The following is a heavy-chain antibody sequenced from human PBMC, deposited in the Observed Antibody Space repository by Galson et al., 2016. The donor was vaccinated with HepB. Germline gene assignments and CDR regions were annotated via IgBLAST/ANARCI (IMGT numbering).Heavy chain of an antibody. J-gene: IGHJ5*01. Sequence: SLRLSCAASGITSGLTFSHFYMYWIRQAPGKGLEWLAYISSSGDTVHYADSVRGRFTISRDNANDSLYLQMSSLGAEDTAVYYCAGGYYYGPSWGQGTLVTFSS. CDR2: ISSSGDTV. V-gene: IGHV3-11*01. CDR1: GITSGLTFSHFY. CDR3: AGGYYYGPS. D-gene: IGHD3-3*01.